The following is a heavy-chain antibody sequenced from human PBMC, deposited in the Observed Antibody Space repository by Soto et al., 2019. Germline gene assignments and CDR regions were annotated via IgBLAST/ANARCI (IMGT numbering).Heavy chain of an antibody. V-gene: IGHV1-3*01. J-gene: IGHJ4*02. CDR2: INAGNGNT. CDR1: GYTFTSYA. Sequence: ASVKVSCKASGYTFTSYAMHWVRQAPGQRLEWMGWINAGNGNTKYSQKFQGRVTITRDTSASTAYLELSSLRSEDTAVYYCARSIVVVTALDYWGQGTLVAVS. D-gene: IGHD2-21*02. CDR3: ARSIVVVTALDY.